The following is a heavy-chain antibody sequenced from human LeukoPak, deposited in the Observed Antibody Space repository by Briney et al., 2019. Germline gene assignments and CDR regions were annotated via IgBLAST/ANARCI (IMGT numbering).Heavy chain of an antibody. CDR3: AREKVGRYYYYYGMDV. Sequence: SETLSLTRTVSGGSISSGSYYWSWIRQPAGKGLEWIGRIYTSGSTNYNPSLKSRVTISVDTSKNQFSLKLSSVTAADTAVYYCAREKVGRYYYYYGMDVWGQGTTVTVSS. J-gene: IGHJ6*02. D-gene: IGHD1-26*01. V-gene: IGHV4-61*02. CDR2: IYTSGST. CDR1: GGSISSGSYY.